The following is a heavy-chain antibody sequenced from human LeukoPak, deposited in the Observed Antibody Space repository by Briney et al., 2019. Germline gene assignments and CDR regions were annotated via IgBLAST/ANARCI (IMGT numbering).Heavy chain of an antibody. Sequence: SVKVSCKASGGTFSSYAISWVRQAPGQGLEWMGGIIPIFGTANYAQKFQGRVTITADESTSTAYMELSSLRSEDTAVYYCARGRESYYDSSGYYASSPYYYYMDVWGKGTTVTVSS. J-gene: IGHJ6*03. CDR2: IIPIFGTA. D-gene: IGHD3-22*01. V-gene: IGHV1-69*13. CDR1: GGTFSSYA. CDR3: ARGRESYYDSSGYYASSPYYYYMDV.